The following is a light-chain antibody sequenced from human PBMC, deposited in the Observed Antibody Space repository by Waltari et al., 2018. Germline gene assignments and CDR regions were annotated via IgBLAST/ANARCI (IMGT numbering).Light chain of an antibody. CDR1: QSVGFN. CDR3: HQYRSWPRT. Sequence: EIVMTQSPATLSVSPGDRATPSCMASQSVGFNIGGYQQRHGQAPRLLIYGASIRANGIPARFSASGSGTEFTLTISSLQSEDFAVYYCHQYRSWPRTFGQGTYVEIK. CDR2: GAS. J-gene: IGKJ1*01. V-gene: IGKV3-15*01.